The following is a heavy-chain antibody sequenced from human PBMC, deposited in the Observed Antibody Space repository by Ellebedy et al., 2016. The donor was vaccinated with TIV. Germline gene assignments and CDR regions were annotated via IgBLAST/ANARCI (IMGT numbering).Heavy chain of an antibody. J-gene: IGHJ4*02. D-gene: IGHD2-15*01. CDR3: TTEQSGGFDH. V-gene: IGHV3-15*07. Sequence: PGGSLRLSCAASGFTFSNAWMNWVRQAPGKGLEWVGRIKSKTDGGTTDYAAPVKGRFTISRDDSNTMLYLQMNSLTTEDTAMYYCTTEQSGGFDHWGRGTLVTVSS. CDR2: IKSKTDGGTT. CDR1: GFTFSNAW.